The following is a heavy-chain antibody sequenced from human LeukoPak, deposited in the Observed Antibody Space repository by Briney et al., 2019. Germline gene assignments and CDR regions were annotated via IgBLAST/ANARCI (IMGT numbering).Heavy chain of an antibody. CDR3: ARLTVAGLDY. CDR2: ISSSSSYI. D-gene: IGHD6-19*01. J-gene: IGHJ4*02. V-gene: IGHV3-21*01. CDR1: GFTFSSHS. Sequence: PGGSLRLSCAASGFTFSSHSMNWVRQAPGKGLEWVSSISSSSSYIYYADSVKGRFTISRDNAKNSLYLQMNSLRAEDTAVYYCARLTVAGLDYWGQGTLVTVSS.